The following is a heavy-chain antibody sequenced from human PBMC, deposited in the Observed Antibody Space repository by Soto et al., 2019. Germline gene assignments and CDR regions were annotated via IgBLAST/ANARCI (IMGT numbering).Heavy chain of an antibody. CDR2: IYYSGST. CDR3: ARHESSRVIVVVPAAIDY. D-gene: IGHD2-2*01. J-gene: IGHJ4*02. Sequence: TRSLTCVVSGCSLISSSYYWGWIRQPPWKGLEWIGSIYYSGSTYYNPSPKSRVTISVDTSKNQFSLKLSSVTAADTAVYYCARHESSRVIVVVPAAIDYWGQGTLVTVSS. CDR1: GCSLISSSYY. V-gene: IGHV4-39*01.